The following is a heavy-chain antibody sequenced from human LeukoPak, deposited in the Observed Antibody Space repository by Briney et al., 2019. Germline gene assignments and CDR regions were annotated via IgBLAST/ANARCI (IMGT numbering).Heavy chain of an antibody. J-gene: IGHJ6*02. V-gene: IGHV6-1*01. CDR3: ARLKVTLVRGIIYDYYGLDV. CDR1: GDSVSSNSAA. D-gene: IGHD3-10*01. Sequence: PSQTLSLTCAISGDSVSSNSAAWTWIRQSPSRGLEWLGRTYYKSKWYDDYAVSVRSRIIINPDTSRNQFSLQLRSVTPEDTAVYFCARLKVTLVRGIIYDYYGLDVWGQGTPVSVSS. CDR2: TYYKSKWYD.